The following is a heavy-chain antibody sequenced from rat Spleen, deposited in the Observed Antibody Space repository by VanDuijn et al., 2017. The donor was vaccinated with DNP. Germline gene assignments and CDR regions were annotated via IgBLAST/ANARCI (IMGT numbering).Heavy chain of an antibody. D-gene: IGHD1-11*01. CDR3: TRAEGTGFPY. J-gene: IGHJ3*01. CDR2: IIYDGSRT. Sequence: EVQLVESGGGLVQPGRSLKLSCAASGFTFSNYYMAWVRQAPKKGLEWVATIIYDGSRTYYRDSVKGRFTISRDNAKSTLYLQMDSLRYEDTATYYCTRAEGTGFPYWGQGTLVSVSS. V-gene: IGHV5-7*01. CDR1: GFTFSNYY.